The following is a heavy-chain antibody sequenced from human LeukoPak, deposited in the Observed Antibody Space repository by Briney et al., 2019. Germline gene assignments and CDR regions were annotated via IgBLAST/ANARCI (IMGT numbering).Heavy chain of an antibody. D-gene: IGHD7-27*01. J-gene: IGHJ4*02. Sequence: ASVKVSCKASGYTFSTYPMNWVRQATGQRPEWMGWMSPNSGDTGYAQKFQDRVTMTRNTSISTAYMELSSLRSDDTAVYYCARGPPNWGYDYWGPGTLVTVSS. CDR1: GYTFSTYP. CDR2: MSPNSGDT. CDR3: ARGPPNWGYDY. V-gene: IGHV1-8*02.